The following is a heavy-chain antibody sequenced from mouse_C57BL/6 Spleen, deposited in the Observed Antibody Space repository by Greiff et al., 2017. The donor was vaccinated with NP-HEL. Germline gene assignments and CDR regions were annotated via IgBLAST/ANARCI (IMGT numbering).Heavy chain of an antibody. CDR1: GFSLTSYG. Sequence: VQLQESGPGLVAPSQSLSITCTVSGFSLTSYGVHWVRQPPGKGLEWLVVIWSDGSTTYNSALKSRLSISKDNSKSQVFLKMNSLQTDDTAMYYCARHGYSSYVDYAMDYWGQGTSVTVSS. CDR3: ARHGYSSYVDYAMDY. V-gene: IGHV2-6-1*01. D-gene: IGHD1-1*01. J-gene: IGHJ4*01. CDR2: IWSDGST.